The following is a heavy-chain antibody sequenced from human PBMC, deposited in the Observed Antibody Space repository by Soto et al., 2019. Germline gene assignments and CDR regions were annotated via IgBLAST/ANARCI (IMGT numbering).Heavy chain of an antibody. J-gene: IGHJ4*02. CDR1: GFAFSDYA. CDR3: AATTTVTYGTFDY. Sequence: QVQLVESGGGVVQPGRSQRLSCAASGFAFSDYAMHWVRQARGKWLEWVAVISYDRTNKYYADSVKGRFTISRDNFKNTLSLQMNSLRPEDTAIYYCAATTTVTYGTFDYWGQGTLVTVSS. D-gene: IGHD4-17*01. CDR2: ISYDRTNK. V-gene: IGHV3-30-3*01.